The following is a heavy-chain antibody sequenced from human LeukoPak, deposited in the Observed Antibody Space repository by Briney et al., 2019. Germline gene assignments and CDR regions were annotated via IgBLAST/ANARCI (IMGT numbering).Heavy chain of an antibody. D-gene: IGHD3-16*02. CDR1: GFTFSSYA. V-gene: IGHV3-23*01. CDR3: AKDLGDYDYVWGSYRYFDR. J-gene: IGHJ4*02. Sequence: AGGSLRLPCAASGFTFSSYAMSWVRQAPGKGLEWVSAISGSGGSTYYADSVKGRFTISRDNSKNTLYLQMNSLRAEDTAVYYCAKDLGDYDYVWGSYRYFDRWGQGTLVTVSS. CDR2: ISGSGGST.